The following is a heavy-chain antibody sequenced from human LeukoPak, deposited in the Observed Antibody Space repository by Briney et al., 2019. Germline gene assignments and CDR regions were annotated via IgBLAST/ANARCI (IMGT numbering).Heavy chain of an antibody. Sequence: SETLSLTCTVSAYSIATGFYWGWIRQPPGKGLEWIGSIYCSGSTYYNPSLKSRVTISVDTSKNQFSLKLSSVTAADTAVYYCARGGYHSVDYWGQGTLVTVSS. D-gene: IGHD5-18*01. CDR2: IYCSGST. CDR1: AYSIATGFY. J-gene: IGHJ4*02. CDR3: ARGGYHSVDY. V-gene: IGHV4-38-2*02.